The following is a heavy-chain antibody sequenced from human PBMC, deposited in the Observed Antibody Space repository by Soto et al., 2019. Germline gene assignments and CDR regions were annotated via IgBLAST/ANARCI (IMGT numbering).Heavy chain of an antibody. Sequence: ASVKVSCKASGGTFSSYTISWVRQAPGQGLEWMGRIIPILGIANYAQKFQGRVTITADKSTSTAYMELSSLRSEDTAVYYCARVRRRNNWNAVLDYYMDVWGKGTTVTVSS. CDR3: ARVRRRNNWNAVLDYYMDV. CDR1: GGTFSSYT. D-gene: IGHD1-20*01. CDR2: IIPILGIA. J-gene: IGHJ6*03. V-gene: IGHV1-69*02.